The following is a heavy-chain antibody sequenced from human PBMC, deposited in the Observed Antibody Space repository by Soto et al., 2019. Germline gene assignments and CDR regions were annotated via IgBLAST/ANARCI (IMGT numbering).Heavy chain of an antibody. Sequence: EVQLVESGGGLVQPGRSLRLSCAASGFTFDDYAMHWVRQVAGKGMQLVSGLSWHGVTIGYAASVKGRFTISRDNARKSLYLQTNGLRPDDTALYFCAASRAYDSSDYSGFDYGMDVWGLGTTVTVS. V-gene: IGHV3-9*01. CDR3: AASRAYDSSDYSGFDYGMDV. D-gene: IGHD3-22*01. CDR1: GFTFDDYA. J-gene: IGHJ6*02. CDR2: LSWHGVTI.